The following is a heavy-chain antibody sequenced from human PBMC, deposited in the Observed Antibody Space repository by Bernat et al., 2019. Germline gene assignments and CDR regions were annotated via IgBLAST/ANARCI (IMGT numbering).Heavy chain of an antibody. CDR2: ISGYNGNT. J-gene: IGHJ4*02. D-gene: IGHD3-22*01. CDR3: AREDSSGYPTLYYFDY. V-gene: IGHV1-18*04. CDR1: GYTLTSYG. Sequence: QDQLVQSGAEVKKPGASVKVSCKASGYTLTSYGISWVRQAPGQGLEWMGWISGYNGNTKYAQKLQGRVTMTTDTSTSTAYMELRSLRSDDTAVYYCAREDSSGYPTLYYFDYWGQGTLVTVSS.